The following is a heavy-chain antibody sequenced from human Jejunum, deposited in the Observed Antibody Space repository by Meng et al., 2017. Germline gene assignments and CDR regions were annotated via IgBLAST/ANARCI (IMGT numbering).Heavy chain of an antibody. Sequence: HVHLQESGPGLVKPSGTPSLTCAVSGDFTSSSDRWTWVRQAPGRGLEWIGEVWHSGATYYNPSLESRLTISIDTSNNRFSLELSSATAADTAVYYCARGVLERYFDYWGQGALVTVSS. CDR2: VWHSGAT. CDR1: GDFTSSSDR. J-gene: IGHJ4*02. D-gene: IGHD3-10*01. CDR3: ARGVLERYFDY. V-gene: IGHV4-4*02.